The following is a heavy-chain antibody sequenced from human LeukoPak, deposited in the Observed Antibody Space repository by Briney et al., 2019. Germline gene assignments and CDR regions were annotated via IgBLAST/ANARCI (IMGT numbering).Heavy chain of an antibody. CDR2: ISISDAYT. D-gene: IGHD2-2*01. J-gene: IGHJ4*02. CDR3: ARRYCSTTTCDAFDN. CDR1: GFTFSTYT. V-gene: IGHV3-21*06. Sequence: GGSLRLTCAASGFTFSTYTMGWVRQAPGKGLEWVSSISISDAYTYYADSVKGRFTISRDNAKNSLYLQMNSLRAEDTAVYYCARRYCSTTTCDAFDNWGQGTLVTVSS.